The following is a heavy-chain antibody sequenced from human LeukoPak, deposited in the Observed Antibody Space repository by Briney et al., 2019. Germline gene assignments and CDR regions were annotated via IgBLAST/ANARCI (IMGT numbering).Heavy chain of an antibody. D-gene: IGHD3-10*01. CDR3: ARAPRDPSGAFDI. CDR1: GGTFSSYA. Sequence: SSVKVSCKASGGTFSSYAISWVRQAPGQGLEWMGGIIPIFGTANYAQKFQGRVTIPTDESTSTAYMELSSLRSEDTAVYYCARAPRDPSGAFDIWGQGTMVTVSS. CDR2: IIPIFGTA. J-gene: IGHJ3*02. V-gene: IGHV1-69*05.